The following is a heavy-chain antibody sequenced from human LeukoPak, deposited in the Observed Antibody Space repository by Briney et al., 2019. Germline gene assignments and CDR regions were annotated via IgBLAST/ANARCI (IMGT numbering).Heavy chain of an antibody. CDR3: AKTLAAAGTGGVDY. Sequence: GGSLRLSCAASGFTFSSYGMHWVRQAPGKGLEWVAFIRYDGSNKYYADSVKGRFTISRDNSKNTLYLQMNSLRAEDTAVYYCAKTLAAAGTGGVDYWGQGTLVTVSS. CDR2: IRYDGSNK. CDR1: GFTFSSYG. V-gene: IGHV3-30*02. D-gene: IGHD6-13*01. J-gene: IGHJ4*02.